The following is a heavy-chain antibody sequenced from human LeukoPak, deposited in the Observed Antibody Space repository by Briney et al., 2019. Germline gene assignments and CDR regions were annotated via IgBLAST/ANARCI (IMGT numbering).Heavy chain of an antibody. D-gene: IGHD3-9*01. CDR2: ISYDGSNK. CDR1: GFTFSSYA. Sequence: GRSLRLSCAASGFTFSSYAMHWVRQAPGKGLEWVAVISYDGSNKYYADSVKGRFTISRDNSKNTLYLQMNSLRAEDTAVYYCAKSPRKLRYFDWLLSDPDYYYYGMDVWGKGTTVTVSS. V-gene: IGHV3-30*18. CDR3: AKSPRKLRYFDWLLSDPDYYYYGMDV. J-gene: IGHJ6*04.